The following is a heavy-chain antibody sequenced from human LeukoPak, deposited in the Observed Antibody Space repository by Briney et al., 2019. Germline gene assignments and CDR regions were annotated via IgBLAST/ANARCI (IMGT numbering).Heavy chain of an antibody. CDR2: IYYSGST. J-gene: IGHJ5*02. Sequence: SETLSLTCTVSGGSISSYYWSWIRQPPGKGLEWIGYIYYSGSTNYNPSLKSRVTISVDTSKNQFSLKLSSVTAADTAVYYCAREAFYSSYYSSANNWFDPWGQGTLVTVSS. D-gene: IGHD3-10*01. CDR3: AREAFYSSYYSSANNWFDP. V-gene: IGHV4-59*01. CDR1: GGSISSYY.